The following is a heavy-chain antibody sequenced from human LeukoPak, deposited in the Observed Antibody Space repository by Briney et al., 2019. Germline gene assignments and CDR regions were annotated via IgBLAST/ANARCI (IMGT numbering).Heavy chain of an antibody. CDR1: GFTFSSYS. V-gene: IGHV3-48*02. D-gene: IGHD6-19*01. J-gene: IGHJ4*02. CDR3: ATSYSSGWNLFDY. CDR2: ISSSSTTI. Sequence: GGSLRLSCAASGFTFSSYSLNWVRQAPGKGLEWVSYISSSSTTIYYADSVKGRFTISRDNAKNSLFLQMNSLRDEDTAVYYCATSYSSGWNLFDYWGQGTLVTVPS.